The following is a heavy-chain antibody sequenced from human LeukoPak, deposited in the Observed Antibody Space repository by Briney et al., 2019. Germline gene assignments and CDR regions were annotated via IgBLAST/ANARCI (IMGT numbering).Heavy chain of an antibody. V-gene: IGHV4-39*07. J-gene: IGHJ5*02. D-gene: IGHD6-13*01. Sequence: PSETLSLTCSVSGASISSGSNYWGWIRQPPGTTLEWIGSIYSSGSTYYNSSLQSRVIIIIDTPKNHFSLTLSSVTAADTAVYYCARDLGYSSSWYSSGWFDPWGQGTLVTVSS. CDR3: ARDLGYSSSWYSSGWFDP. CDR2: IYSSGST. CDR1: GASISSGSNY.